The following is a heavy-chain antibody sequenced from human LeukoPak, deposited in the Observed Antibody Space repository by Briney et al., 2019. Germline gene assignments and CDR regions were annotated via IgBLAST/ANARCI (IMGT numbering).Heavy chain of an antibody. J-gene: IGHJ4*02. Sequence: GGSLRLSCAASGFTFSSYAMSWVRQAPGKGLEWVSAISGSGGSTYYADSVKGRLTISRDNSKNTLYLQMNSLRAEDTAVYYCAKEGGYYYGSGKGYYFDYWGQGTLVTVSS. V-gene: IGHV3-23*01. CDR1: GFTFSSYA. D-gene: IGHD3-10*01. CDR2: ISGSGGST. CDR3: AKEGGYYYGSGKGYYFDY.